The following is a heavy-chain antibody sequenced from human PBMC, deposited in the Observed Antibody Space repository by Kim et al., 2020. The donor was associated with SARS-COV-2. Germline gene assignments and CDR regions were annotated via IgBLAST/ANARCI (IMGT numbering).Heavy chain of an antibody. CDR3: ARGGGYKLDY. CDR1: GFTFSSHY. Sequence: ASVKVSCKASGFTFSSHYMHWVRLAPGQGLEWMGLINPSGDSTTYPQKFQGRVTMTRDASTSTVYVELSSLSFDDTAIYYCARGGGYKLDYWGQGTLVTVSS. CDR2: INPSGDST. J-gene: IGHJ4*02. V-gene: IGHV1-46*01. D-gene: IGHD5-12*01.